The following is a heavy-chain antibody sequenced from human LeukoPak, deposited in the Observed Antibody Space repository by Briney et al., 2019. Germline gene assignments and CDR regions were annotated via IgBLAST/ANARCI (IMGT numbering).Heavy chain of an antibody. V-gene: IGHV3-11*06. CDR3: ARDGDGYNYPFDY. CDR2: ISSSSSST. CDR1: GGSISS. Sequence: LSLTCTVSGGSISSSSYYWGWIRQAPGKGLEWVSYISSSSSSTNYADSVKGRFTISRDNAKNSLYLQMNSLRAEDTAVYYCARDGDGYNYPFDYWGQGTLVTVSS. J-gene: IGHJ4*02. D-gene: IGHD5-24*01.